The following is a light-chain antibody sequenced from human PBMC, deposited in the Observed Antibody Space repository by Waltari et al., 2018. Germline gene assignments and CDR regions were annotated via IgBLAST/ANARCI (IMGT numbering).Light chain of an antibody. CDR1: SSNIGADYD. V-gene: IGLV1-40*01. Sequence: QSVLTQPPSVSGAPGQRVTISCTGGSSNIGADYDVHWYQQLPGTAPKLLIFDTTKRPSGVPNRFSGSKSGTSAFLAITGLQPEDEADYYCQSYDSSLSGWRVFGTGTKVTVL. J-gene: IGLJ1*01. CDR2: DTT. CDR3: QSYDSSLSGWRV.